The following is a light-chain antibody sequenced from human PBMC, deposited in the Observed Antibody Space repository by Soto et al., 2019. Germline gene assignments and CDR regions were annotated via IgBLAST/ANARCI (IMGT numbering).Light chain of an antibody. CDR1: QSVSSSY. Sequence: EIVLTQSPGTLSLSPGERATLSCRASQSVSSSYLAWYQQKPGQAPRLLIYGASSMATGIPDRFSGSGSGTDFTLTISRLEPEDFPVYYCQQYGSSRTFGKGTKVEIK. J-gene: IGKJ1*01. CDR2: GAS. CDR3: QQYGSSRT. V-gene: IGKV3-20*01.